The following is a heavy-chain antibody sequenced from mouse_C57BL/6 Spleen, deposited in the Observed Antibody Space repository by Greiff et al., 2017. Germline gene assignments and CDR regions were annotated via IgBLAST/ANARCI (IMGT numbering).Heavy chain of an antibody. D-gene: IGHD1-1*01. J-gene: IGHJ4*01. V-gene: IGHV5-17*01. CDR2: ISSGSSTI. CDR3: ARSYYYGSSYFYYAMDY. CDR1: GFTFSDYG. Sequence: EVKVVESGGGLVKPGGSLKLSCAASGFTFSDYGMHWVRQAPEKGLEWVAYISSGSSTIYYADTVKGRFTISRDNAKNTLFLQMTSLRSEDTAMYYCARSYYYGSSYFYYAMDYWGQGTSVTVSS.